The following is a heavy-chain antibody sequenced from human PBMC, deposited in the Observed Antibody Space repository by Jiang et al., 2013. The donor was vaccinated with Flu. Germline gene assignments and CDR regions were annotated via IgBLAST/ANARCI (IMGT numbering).Heavy chain of an antibody. CDR2: ISYDGSNK. CDR3: ARARALAAAGDY. CDR1: GFSFSSYA. J-gene: IGHJ4*02. D-gene: IGHD6-13*01. V-gene: IGHV3-30-3*01. Sequence: VQPGGSLRLSCAVSGFSFSSYAMHWVRQAPGKGLEWVAVISYDGSNKYYADSVKGRFTISRDNSKNTLYLQMNSLRAEDTAVYYCARARALAAAGDYWGQGTLVTVSS.